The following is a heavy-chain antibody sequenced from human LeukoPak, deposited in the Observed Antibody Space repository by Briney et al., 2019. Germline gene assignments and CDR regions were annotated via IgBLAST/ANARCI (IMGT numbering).Heavy chain of an antibody. CDR3: ARMYYDILTGYYIDY. Sequence: SGPTLVKPSETLSLTCAVSGGSISSYYWSWIRQPPGKGLEWIGFISDSGSTNYNPSLKSRVTISLDTSKNKFSLKLSSVTAADTALYYCARMYYDILTGYYIDYWGQGTLVTVSS. D-gene: IGHD3-9*01. V-gene: IGHV4-59*01. CDR2: ISDSGST. CDR1: GGSISSYY. J-gene: IGHJ4*02.